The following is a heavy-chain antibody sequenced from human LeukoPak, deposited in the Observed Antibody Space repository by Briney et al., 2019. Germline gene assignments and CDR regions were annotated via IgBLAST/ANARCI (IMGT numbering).Heavy chain of an antibody. CDR3: ARAREYDFWSGYYTEGVYFDY. Sequence: ASVKVSCKASGGTFISYAISWVRQAPGQGLEWMGGIIPIFGTANYAQKFQGRVTITADESTSTAYMELSSLRSEDTAVYYCARAREYDFWSGYYTEGVYFDYWGQGTLVTVSS. V-gene: IGHV1-69*13. D-gene: IGHD3-3*01. J-gene: IGHJ4*02. CDR1: GGTFISYA. CDR2: IIPIFGTA.